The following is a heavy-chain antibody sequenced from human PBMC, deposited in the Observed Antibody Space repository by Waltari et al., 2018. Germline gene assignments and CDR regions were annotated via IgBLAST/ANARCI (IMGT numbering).Heavy chain of an antibody. V-gene: IGHV4-59*01. CDR1: GGSISSYS. D-gene: IGHD6-19*01. J-gene: IGHJ4*02. CDR3: AREGSSGWNFDY. CDR2: IYYSGST. Sequence: QVQLQESGPGLVKPSETLSLTCTVSGGSISSYSWSWIRQPPGKGLELIGYIYYSGSTNYNPALKSRVTISVDTSKNQFSLKLSSVTAADTAVYYCAREGSSGWNFDYWGQGTLVTVSS.